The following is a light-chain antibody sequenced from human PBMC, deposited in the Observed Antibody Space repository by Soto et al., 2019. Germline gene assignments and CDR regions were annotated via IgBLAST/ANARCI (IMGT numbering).Light chain of an antibody. CDR2: GNS. J-gene: IGLJ2*01. V-gene: IGLV1-40*01. Sequence: QPVLTQTPSVSGDPGQRVTISCTGSSSNIGAGYDVHWYQQLPGTAPKILIYGNSNRPSGVPDRFSVSKSGTSASLAINGIQAEDEADYYRQSYDISLSRSVFRGGTKLTDL. CDR1: SSNIGAGYD. CDR3: QSYDISLSRSV.